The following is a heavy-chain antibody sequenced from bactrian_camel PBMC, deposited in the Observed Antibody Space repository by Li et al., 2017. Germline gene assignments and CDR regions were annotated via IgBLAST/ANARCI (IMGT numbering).Heavy chain of an antibody. D-gene: IGHD3*01. CDR2: IHTSRPVT. V-gene: IGHV3-3*01. CDR1: GSTLRSFC. Sequence: QVQLVESGGGSVQAGGSLKLSCAVSGSTLRSFCMGWFRQAPGKEREGVANIHTSRPVTAYASSVKGRFTISRDSAKATVYLQLNSLKPEDTAIYYCAADEGLWEGYGECSRFVYWGQGTQVSVS. J-gene: IGHJ4*01. CDR3: AADEGLWEGYGECSRFVY.